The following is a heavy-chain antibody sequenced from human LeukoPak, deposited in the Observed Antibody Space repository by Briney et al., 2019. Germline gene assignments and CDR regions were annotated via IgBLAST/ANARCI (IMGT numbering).Heavy chain of an antibody. CDR2: IKPSGGDT. Sequence: GASVKVSCKASGYTFISFYLHWVRQAPGQGLEWMGIIKPSGGDTSFAQKLQARVTLTRDTSTSTVYMELSSLTFEDTAVYYCARDWSESGIAVADYFDYWGQGTLVTVSS. V-gene: IGHV1-46*01. D-gene: IGHD6-19*01. J-gene: IGHJ4*02. CDR3: ARDWSESGIAVADYFDY. CDR1: GYTFISFY.